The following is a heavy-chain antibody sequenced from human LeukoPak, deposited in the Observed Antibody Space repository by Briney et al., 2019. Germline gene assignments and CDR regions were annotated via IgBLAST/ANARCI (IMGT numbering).Heavy chain of an antibody. Sequence: GGSLRLSCAASGFTFNTYAMTWVRQAPGKGLEWVSAIRGDGATRFYADSVKGRFTISRDNSKNTLYLQMNSLRAEDTAVYYCARDGDPTAYFDYWGQGTLVTVSS. V-gene: IGHV3-23*01. D-gene: IGHD7-27*01. J-gene: IGHJ4*02. CDR1: GFTFNTYA. CDR2: IRGDGATR. CDR3: ARDGDPTAYFDY.